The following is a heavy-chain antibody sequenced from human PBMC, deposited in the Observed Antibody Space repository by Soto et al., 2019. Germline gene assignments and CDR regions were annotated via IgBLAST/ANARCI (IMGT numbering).Heavy chain of an antibody. V-gene: IGHV1-2*02. CDR1: GYTFTGYY. CDR2: INPNSGGT. D-gene: IGHD2-15*01. CDR3: ARGYCSGGSCSWFDP. Sequence: ASVEVSCKXSGYTFTGYYMHWVRQAPGQGLEWMGWINPNSGGTNYAQEFQGRVTMTRDTSISTAYMELSRLRSDDTAVYYCARGYCSGGSCSWFDPWGQGTLVTVSS. J-gene: IGHJ5*02.